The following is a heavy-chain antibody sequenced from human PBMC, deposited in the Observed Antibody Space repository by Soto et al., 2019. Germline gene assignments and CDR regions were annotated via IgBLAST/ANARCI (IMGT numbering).Heavy chain of an antibody. V-gene: IGHV4-39*01. D-gene: IGHD3-22*01. CDR2: IYYSGST. CDR1: GGSISSSSYY. J-gene: IGHJ3*02. CDR3: ASIGYDSSMTAFDI. Sequence: SETLSLTCTVSGGSISSSSYYWGWIRQPPGKGLEWIGSIYYSGSTYYNPSLKSRVTISVDTSKNQFSLKLSSVTAADTAVYYCASIGYDSSMTAFDIWGQGTMVTVSS.